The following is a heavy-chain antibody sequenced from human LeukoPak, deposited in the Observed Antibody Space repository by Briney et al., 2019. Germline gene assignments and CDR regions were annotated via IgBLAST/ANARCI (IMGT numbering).Heavy chain of an antibody. D-gene: IGHD3-22*01. Sequence: SQTLSLTCTVSGGSISSGGYYWSWIRQHPGKGLEWIGYIYYSGSTYYNPSLKSRVTISVDTSKNQFSLKLSSVTAADSAVYYCARDRDPYYDSSGYYHAFDIWGQGTVVTVSS. J-gene: IGHJ3*02. CDR2: IYYSGST. CDR3: ARDRDPYYDSSGYYHAFDI. CDR1: GGSISSGGYY. V-gene: IGHV4-31*03.